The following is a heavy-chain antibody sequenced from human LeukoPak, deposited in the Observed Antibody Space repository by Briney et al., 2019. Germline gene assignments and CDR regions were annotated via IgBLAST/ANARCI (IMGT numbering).Heavy chain of an antibody. J-gene: IGHJ6*03. CDR1: GGSISSGSYY. Sequence: SATLSLTWTVSGGSISSGSYYWSWIRQPAGEGLGWIWRIYTSGNTNYNPSVKSRVTISIDTSKHQFSLKLSSVTAADTAVYYCARYAAYYYYYMDFWGKGTTVTVSS. CDR3: ARYAAYYYYYMDF. CDR2: IYTSGNT. V-gene: IGHV4-61*02.